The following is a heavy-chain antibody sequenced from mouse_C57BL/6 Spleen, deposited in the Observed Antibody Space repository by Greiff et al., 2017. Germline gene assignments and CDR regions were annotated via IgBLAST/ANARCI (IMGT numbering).Heavy chain of an antibody. CDR3: ARERTDLFDY. Sequence: VQLQQSGPELVKPGASVKISCKASGYAFSSSWMNGVKQRPGKGLEWIGRIYPGDGDTNYNGKFKGKATLTADKSSSTAYMQLSSLTSEDAAVYFCARERTDLFDYWGEGTTLTVSS. V-gene: IGHV1-82*01. J-gene: IGHJ2*01. CDR1: GYAFSSSW. CDR2: IYPGDGDT.